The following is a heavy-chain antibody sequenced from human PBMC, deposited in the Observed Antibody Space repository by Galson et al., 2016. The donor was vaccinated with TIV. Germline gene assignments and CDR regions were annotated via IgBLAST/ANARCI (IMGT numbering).Heavy chain of an antibody. Sequence: SVKVSCKASGYTFTAYCVHWIRQAPGQGLEWMGWVYPNSGGAILAPKFEGRVIMTRDTSINTAYMELTSLTSDDTAVYFCATIEGGVGPFCGRGTLVTVSS. CDR3: ATIEGGVGPF. D-gene: IGHD2-8*01. CDR1: GYTFTAYC. V-gene: IGHV1-2*02. J-gene: IGHJ4*02. CDR2: VYPNSGGA.